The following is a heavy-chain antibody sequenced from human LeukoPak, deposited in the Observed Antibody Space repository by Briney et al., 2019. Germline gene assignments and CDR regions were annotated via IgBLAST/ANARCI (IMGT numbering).Heavy chain of an antibody. D-gene: IGHD3-10*01. J-gene: IGHJ4*02. CDR3: AKGSHPFRWFGEFNVKLPRPIRHYYFDS. CDR1: GFTFNYSG. Sequence: PGVSLTLSCAVSGFTFNYSGMLWLPQASGKGLDWVVCIRSKVNNYPTAYAPSAKGRLTITRVESKNTSYLQRNSLRAEDTAVYCCAKGSHPFRWFGEFNVKLPRPIRHYYFDSWGQGTLVTVSS. V-gene: IGHV3-73*01. CDR2: IRSKVNNYPT.